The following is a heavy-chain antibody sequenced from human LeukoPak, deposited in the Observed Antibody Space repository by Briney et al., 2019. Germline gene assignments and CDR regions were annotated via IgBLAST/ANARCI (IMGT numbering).Heavy chain of an antibody. CDR2: INPSGGST. CDR3: ARSGELLTDY. CDR1: GYTFTSYY. D-gene: IGHD1-26*01. Sequence: ASVKVSCKASGYTFTSYYMHWGRQAPGQGLEWMGIINPSGGSTIYAQKFQGSVTMTRDTSTSTVYMELSSLRSEDTAVYYCARSGELLTDYWGQGTLVTVSS. V-gene: IGHV1-46*01. J-gene: IGHJ4*02.